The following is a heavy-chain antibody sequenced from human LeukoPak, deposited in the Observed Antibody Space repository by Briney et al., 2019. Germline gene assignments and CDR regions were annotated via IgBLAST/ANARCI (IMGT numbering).Heavy chain of an antibody. CDR3: ARGYCRGDCIRLQTI. CDR2: INPNSGGT. Sequence: ASVKVSCKASGYTSTGYYMHWVRQAPGQGLEWMGWINPNSGGTNYAQKFQGRVTMTRDTSISTAYMELSSLRSDDTAVYYCARGYCRGDCIRLQTIWGKETLVTVSS. D-gene: IGHD2-21*02. V-gene: IGHV1-2*02. J-gene: IGHJ4*02. CDR1: GYTSTGYY.